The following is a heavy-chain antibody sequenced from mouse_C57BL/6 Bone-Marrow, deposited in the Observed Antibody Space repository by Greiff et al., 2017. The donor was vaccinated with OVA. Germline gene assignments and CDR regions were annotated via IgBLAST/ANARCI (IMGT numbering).Heavy chain of an antibody. CDR2: INSDGGST. CDR1: EYAFPSYD. Sequence: DVKLVESGGGLVQPGESLKLSCESNEYAFPSYDMSWVRKTPEQRLELVAAINSDGGSTYYPDTMEGRSIISRDNTKKTHYLQMSSLRSEDTALYYGARHGNWEGFAYWGQGTLVTVSA. V-gene: IGHV5-2*01. D-gene: IGHD4-1*01. J-gene: IGHJ3*01. CDR3: ARHGNWEGFAY.